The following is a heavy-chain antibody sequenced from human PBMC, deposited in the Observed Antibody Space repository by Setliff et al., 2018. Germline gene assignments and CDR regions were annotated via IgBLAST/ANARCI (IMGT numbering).Heavy chain of an antibody. J-gene: IGHJ5*02. CDR2: INHSGNT. Sequence: PSETLSLTCTVYGVSLSDYYWGWVRQSPGKGLDWIGEINHSGNTNYDPSLEGRISISVDTSKRQFSLKLSSVTAADMAVYYCARDYQGGWFAPWGQGIMVTVSS. D-gene: IGHD3-10*01. CDR3: ARDYQGGWFAP. CDR1: GVSLSDYY. V-gene: IGHV4-34*01.